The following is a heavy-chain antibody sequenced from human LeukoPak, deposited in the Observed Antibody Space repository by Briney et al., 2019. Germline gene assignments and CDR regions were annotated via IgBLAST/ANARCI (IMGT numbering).Heavy chain of an antibody. D-gene: IGHD1-26*01. CDR1: GGSISSYY. CDR2: IYYTGST. J-gene: IGHJ5*02. Sequence: PSETLSLTCTVSGGSISSYYWSWIRQPPGKGLEWIGYIYYTGSTNYNPSLKSRVTISVDTSNNQFSLKLSSVTAADTAVYYCARGHIMGATRTFDPWGQGTLVTVSS. CDR3: ARGHIMGATRTFDP. V-gene: IGHV4-59*01.